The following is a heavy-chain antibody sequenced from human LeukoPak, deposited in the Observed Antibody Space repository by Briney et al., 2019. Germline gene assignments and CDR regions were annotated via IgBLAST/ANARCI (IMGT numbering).Heavy chain of an antibody. CDR1: GFTFSTYS. CDR2: ISSSGDTV. D-gene: IGHD2-2*01. V-gene: IGHV3-48*02. CDR3: AREAIDIVVVPAAILVYYGMDV. Sequence: GGSLRLSCAASGFTFSTYSIHRVRQAPGKGLEWVSYISSSGDTVYYPDSVKGRFTISRDNAKNSLYLQMNSLRDEDTAVYYCAREAIDIVVVPAAILVYYGMDVWGQGTTVTVSS. J-gene: IGHJ6*02.